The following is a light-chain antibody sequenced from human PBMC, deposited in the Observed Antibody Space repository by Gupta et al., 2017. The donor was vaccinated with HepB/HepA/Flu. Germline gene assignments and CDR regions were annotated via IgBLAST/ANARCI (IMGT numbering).Light chain of an antibody. CDR2: GAS. J-gene: IGKJ3*01. V-gene: IGKV3-20*01. CDR1: QSVNSNY. CDR3: QHYDSAPPGRT. Sequence: EIVLTQSPGTLSLSPGERATLSCRASQSVNSNYLAWYQQKPGQAPRLLIYGASSRATVIQDRLTGSASATDFTLTISRLEPVDFAVYYCQHYDSAPPGRTFGHGAKVDIK.